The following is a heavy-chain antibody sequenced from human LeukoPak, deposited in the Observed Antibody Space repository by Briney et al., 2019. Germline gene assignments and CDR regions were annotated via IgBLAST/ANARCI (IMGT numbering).Heavy chain of an antibody. Sequence: GRSLRLSCAASGFTFSSYGMHWVRQAPGKGLAWVAVISYDGSNKYYADSVKGRFTISRDNSKNTLYLQMNSLRAEDTAVYYCAKDVLDETYYDILTGPDYWGQGTLVTVSS. CDR1: GFTFSSYG. J-gene: IGHJ4*02. D-gene: IGHD3-9*01. V-gene: IGHV3-30*18. CDR3: AKDVLDETYYDILTGPDY. CDR2: ISYDGSNK.